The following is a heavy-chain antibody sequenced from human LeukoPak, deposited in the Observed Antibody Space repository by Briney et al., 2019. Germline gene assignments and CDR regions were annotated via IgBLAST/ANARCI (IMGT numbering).Heavy chain of an antibody. J-gene: IGHJ5*02. V-gene: IGHV3-9*01. Sequence: GGSLRLSCAASGFTFDDYAMHWVRQAPGKGLEWVSGISWNSGSIGYADSVKGRITISRDNAKNSLYLQMNSLRAEDTALYYCAKEVYGSGSYRYFDPWGQGTLVTVSS. D-gene: IGHD3-10*01. CDR1: GFTFDDYA. CDR2: ISWNSGSI. CDR3: AKEVYGSGSYRYFDP.